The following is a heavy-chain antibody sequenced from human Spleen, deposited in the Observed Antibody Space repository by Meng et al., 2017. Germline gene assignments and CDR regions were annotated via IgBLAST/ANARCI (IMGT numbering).Heavy chain of an antibody. CDR2: INHSGST. D-gene: IGHD3-22*01. Sequence: SETLSLTCVVSGGSFSDYYWSWIRQPPGKGLEWIGEINHSGSTNYNPSLESRATISVDTSQNNLSLKLSSVTAADSAVYYCARASGRSNYYANHDACDIWGQGTMVTVSS. V-gene: IGHV4-34*01. CDR3: ARASGRSNYYANHDACDI. J-gene: IGHJ3*02. CDR1: GGSFSDYY.